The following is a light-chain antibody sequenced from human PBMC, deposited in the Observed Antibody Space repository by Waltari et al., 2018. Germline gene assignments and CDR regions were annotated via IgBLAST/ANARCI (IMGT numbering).Light chain of an antibody. CDR3: AAWDSNVNAWL. Sequence: QSVLTQSPSASATPGPRVTISCSGSSSNLGVNSVNWYQHVPGAAPRLLIYSNSRRPSGVPDRFSGSKSGTSASLAISGLQSDDEADYYCAAWDSNVNAWLFGGGTKVTVL. CDR1: SSNLGVNS. J-gene: IGLJ2*01. CDR2: SNS. V-gene: IGLV1-44*01.